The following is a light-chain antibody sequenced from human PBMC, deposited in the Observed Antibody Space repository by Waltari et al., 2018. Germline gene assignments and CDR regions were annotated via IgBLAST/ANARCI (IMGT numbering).Light chain of an antibody. J-gene: IGLJ1*01. Sequence: QSALTQPASVSGSPGQSITISCTGTSSDAGGYNYASWYQQHPGKAPKLMIYEVSNRPSGGSNRFSGSKSGNTASLTISGLQAEDEADYYCSSYTSSSTYVFGTGTKVTVL. CDR3: SSYTSSSTYV. CDR1: SSDAGGYNY. V-gene: IGLV2-14*01. CDR2: EVS.